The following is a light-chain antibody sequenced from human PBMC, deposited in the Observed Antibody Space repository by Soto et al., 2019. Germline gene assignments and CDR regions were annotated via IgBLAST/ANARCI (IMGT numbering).Light chain of an antibody. V-gene: IGLV3-9*01. J-gene: IGLJ1*01. CDR1: NIGSKI. CDR2: RDS. CDR3: QVWDSSTANYV. Sequence: SYELTQPLSVSVALGQTAKITCGGNNIGSKIVQWYQQKPGQAPVLVIYRDSTRPSGIPERFSGSNSGNTATLTISRAQAGDEADYYCQVWDSSTANYVFGTGTKQTVL.